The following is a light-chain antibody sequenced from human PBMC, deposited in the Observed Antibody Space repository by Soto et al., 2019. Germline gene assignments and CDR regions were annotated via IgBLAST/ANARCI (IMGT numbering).Light chain of an antibody. CDR2: AAS. Sequence: DIQMTQSPSSLSASAGDRVTITCRASQGIRKDLGWYQQKPGKAPKRLIYAASHLQSGVPSRFSGSGSGTDFALTITSLQPEDFTTYYCQQTYSTPVTFGQGTKVDIK. J-gene: IGKJ1*01. V-gene: IGKV1-39*01. CDR3: QQTYSTPVT. CDR1: QGIRKD.